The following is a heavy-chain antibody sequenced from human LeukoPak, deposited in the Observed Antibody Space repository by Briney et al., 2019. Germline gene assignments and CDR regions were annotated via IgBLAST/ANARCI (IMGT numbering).Heavy chain of an antibody. CDR1: GYSISSGYY. V-gene: IGHV4-38-2*02. J-gene: IGHJ6*03. Sequence: SETLSLTCTVSGYSISSGYYWGWIRQPPGKGLEWIGSIYHSGSTYYNPSLKSRVTISVDTSKNQFSLKLSSVTAADTAVYYCVRYYDYMDVWGKGTTVTISS. CDR2: IYHSGST. CDR3: VRYYDYMDV.